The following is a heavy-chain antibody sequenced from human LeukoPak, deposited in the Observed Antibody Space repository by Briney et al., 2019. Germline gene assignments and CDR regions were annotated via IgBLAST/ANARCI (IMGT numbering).Heavy chain of an antibody. CDR2: IGGGGPTT. CDR1: GFTFSTYA. D-gene: IGHD6-19*01. Sequence: GGSLRLSCAASGFTFSTYAMNWVRQAPAKGLEWVSTIGGGGPTTDYADSVKDRFTISRDNSKNTLYLQMNSLRAEDTAVYFCARGFLGGTDQYFDSWGQGTLVTVSA. J-gene: IGHJ4*02. CDR3: ARGFLGGTDQYFDS. V-gene: IGHV3-23*01.